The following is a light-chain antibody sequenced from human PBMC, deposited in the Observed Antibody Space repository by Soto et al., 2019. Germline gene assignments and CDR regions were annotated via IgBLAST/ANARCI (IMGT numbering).Light chain of an antibody. CDR3: QQYQTWPRT. CDR1: QRLVGN. J-gene: IGKJ1*01. V-gene: IGKV3-15*01. CDR2: EAS. Sequence: EIVMTHSPATLSVSPGEIATLSCRASQRLVGNLACFQHNPGQAPRLLLYEASTRATGVPARCSGRWSRTYFTLTSSGQQSEDAAIYYRQQYQTWPRTFGQGTKVDIK.